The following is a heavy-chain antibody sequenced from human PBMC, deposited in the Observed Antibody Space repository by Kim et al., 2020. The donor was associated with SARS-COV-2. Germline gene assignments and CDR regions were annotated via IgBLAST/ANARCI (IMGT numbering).Heavy chain of an antibody. J-gene: IGHJ4*02. D-gene: IGHD3-22*01. V-gene: IGHV3-11*01. Sequence: KGPFTISRDNAKNYVYLQMNRLRAEDTAVYYCARDRHSYYYDSSGSDFDYWGQGTLVTVSS. CDR3: ARDRHSYYYDSSGSDFDY.